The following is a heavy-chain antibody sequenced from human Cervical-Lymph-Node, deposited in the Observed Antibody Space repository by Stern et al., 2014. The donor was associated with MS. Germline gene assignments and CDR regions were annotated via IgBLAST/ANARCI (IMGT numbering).Heavy chain of an antibody. CDR3: ARDYGDYAFDY. D-gene: IGHD4-17*01. J-gene: IGHJ4*02. CDR2: IYPGDSDT. CDR1: GYTFTAHW. Sequence: VQLVQSGAEVKTPGASLKISCKGSGYTFTAHWIDWVRQIPGQGLEWRGIIYPGDSDTRYSPSFQGQVTISADKSISTAYLQWSSLKASDTAMYYCARDYGDYAFDYWGQGTLVTVSS. V-gene: IGHV5-51*01.